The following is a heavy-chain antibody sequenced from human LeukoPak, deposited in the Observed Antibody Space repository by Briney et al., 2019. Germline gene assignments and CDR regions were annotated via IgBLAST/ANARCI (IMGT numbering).Heavy chain of an antibody. CDR1: GFTFSSYS. Sequence: GGSLRLSCAASGFTFSSYSMNWVRQAPGKRLEWVSSISSSSSYIYYADSVKGRFTISRDNAKNSLYLQMNSLRAEDTAVYYCARGYCSSTSCYYFDYWGQGTLVTVSS. D-gene: IGHD2-2*01. J-gene: IGHJ4*02. V-gene: IGHV3-21*01. CDR3: ARGYCSSTSCYYFDY. CDR2: ISSSSSYI.